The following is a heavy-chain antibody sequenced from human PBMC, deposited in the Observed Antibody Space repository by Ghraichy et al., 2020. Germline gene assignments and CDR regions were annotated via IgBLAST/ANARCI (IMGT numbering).Heavy chain of an antibody. V-gene: IGHV3-48*03. CDR3: AREEYCGGDCYPSDIDY. D-gene: IGHD2-21*02. Sequence: GGSLRLSCAASGFTFSSYEMNWVRQAPGKGLEWVSYISGSGSTIYYADSVKGRFTISRDSAKNSLYLQMNSLRAEDTAVYYCAREEYCGGDCYPSDIDYWGQGTLVTVSS. CDR2: ISGSGSTI. CDR1: GFTFSSYE. J-gene: IGHJ4*02.